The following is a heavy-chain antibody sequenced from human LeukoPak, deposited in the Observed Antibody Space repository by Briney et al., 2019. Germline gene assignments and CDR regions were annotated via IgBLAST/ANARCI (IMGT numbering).Heavy chain of an antibody. Sequence: GGSLRFSCAASGFTFSSYAMSWVRQAPGKGLEWVSTISGSGGSTYYADSVKGRFTISRDNSKNTLYLQMNSLRAEDTAVYYCAKFLYGSGSYYNPYYYYYMDVWGKGTTVTVSS. D-gene: IGHD3-10*01. CDR1: GFTFSSYA. J-gene: IGHJ6*03. V-gene: IGHV3-23*01. CDR2: ISGSGGST. CDR3: AKFLYGSGSYYNPYYYYYMDV.